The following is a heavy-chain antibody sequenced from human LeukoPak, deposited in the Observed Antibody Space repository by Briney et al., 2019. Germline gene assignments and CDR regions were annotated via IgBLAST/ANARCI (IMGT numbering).Heavy chain of an antibody. CDR1: GFIFSIYF. CDR2: ISRTSEYI. V-gene: IGHV3-21*01. J-gene: IGHJ4*02. CDR3: AGGGDFDY. D-gene: IGHD3-16*01. Sequence: PGGSLRLSCAASGFIFSIYFMNWVRQAPGKGLEWFSSISRTSEYIHYADSVRGRFAISRDNAKNSVYLQMNSLRAEDTAVYFCAGGGDFDYWGQGILVTVSA.